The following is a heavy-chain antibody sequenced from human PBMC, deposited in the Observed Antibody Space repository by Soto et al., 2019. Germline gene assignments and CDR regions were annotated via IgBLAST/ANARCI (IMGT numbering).Heavy chain of an antibody. Sequence: GGSLRLSCAASGFTFSSYAMSWVRQAPGKGLEWVSAISGSGSSTYYADSVKGRFTISRDNSKNTLYLQMNSLRAEDTAVYYWAKDLFVYSNYEGTFDYWGQGTLVTVSS. CDR2: ISGSGSST. D-gene: IGHD4-4*01. J-gene: IGHJ4*02. V-gene: IGHV3-23*01. CDR1: GFTFSSYA. CDR3: AKDLFVYSNYEGTFDY.